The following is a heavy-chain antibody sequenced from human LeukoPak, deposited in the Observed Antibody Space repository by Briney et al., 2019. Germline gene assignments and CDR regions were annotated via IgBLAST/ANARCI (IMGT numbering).Heavy chain of an antibody. CDR3: ARVRGNYYDSSGYGY. J-gene: IGHJ4*02. CDR2: INPNSGGT. Sequence: ASVKVSCKASGYTLTGYCMHWVRQAPGQGLEWMGWINPNSGGTNYAQKFQGRVTMTRDTSISTAYMELSRPRSDDTAVYYCARVRGNYYDSSGYGYWGQGTLVTVSS. V-gene: IGHV1-2*02. D-gene: IGHD3-22*01. CDR1: GYTLTGYC.